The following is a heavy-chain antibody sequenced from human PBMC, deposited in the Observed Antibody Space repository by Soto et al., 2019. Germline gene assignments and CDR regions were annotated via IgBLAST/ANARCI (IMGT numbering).Heavy chain of an antibody. V-gene: IGHV1-8*01. CDR3: ARMETFGSLNWFDG. J-gene: IGHJ5*02. CDR1: GYSFTNND. D-gene: IGHD3-16*01. CDR2: MNPGSGDT. Sequence: ASVKVSCKASGYSFTNNDVSWVRQATGQGLEWMGWMNPGSGDTGYAQKFQGRVTMTRDISIATAYMELSSLRSDDTAIYYCARMETFGSLNWFDGLGQGTLVIVSS.